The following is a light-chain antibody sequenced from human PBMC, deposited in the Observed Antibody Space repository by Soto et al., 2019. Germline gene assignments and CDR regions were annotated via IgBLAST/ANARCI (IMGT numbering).Light chain of an antibody. CDR3: AAWDGSLNGVL. J-gene: IGLJ2*01. V-gene: IGLV1-40*01. Sequence: QAVLTQPPSVSGAPGQRVTISCTGSSSNIGAGYDVHWYQQRPGTAPKLLIFGNTNRPSGVPDRFSGSKSGTSASLAITGLQAEDEGDYYCAAWDGSLNGVLFGGGTKLTVL. CDR2: GNT. CDR1: SSNIGAGYD.